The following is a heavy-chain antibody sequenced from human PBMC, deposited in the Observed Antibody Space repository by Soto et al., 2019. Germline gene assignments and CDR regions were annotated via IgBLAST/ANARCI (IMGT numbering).Heavy chain of an antibody. Sequence: GGSLRLSCAASGFTFSDHYIDWVRQAPGKGLEWVGRTRNKANSYTTEYAASVKGRFTISRDDSKNSLYLQMNSLKTEDTAVYYCARGGLRFSTSDAFDIWGQGTMVTVSS. CDR1: GFTFSDHY. V-gene: IGHV3-72*01. CDR2: TRNKANSYTT. D-gene: IGHD3-3*01. CDR3: ARGGLRFSTSDAFDI. J-gene: IGHJ3*02.